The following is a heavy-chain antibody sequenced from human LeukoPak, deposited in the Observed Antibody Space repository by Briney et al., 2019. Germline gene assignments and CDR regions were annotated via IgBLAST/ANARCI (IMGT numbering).Heavy chain of an antibody. Sequence: GGSLSSSGAASGLTFSSFAMGWFGKPPGKGRKWVSAISGSGGSTYYADSVKGRFTISRDNSKNTLYLQMNSLRAEDTAVYYCARDRSLGVFDYWGQGTLVTVSS. CDR1: GLTFSSFA. D-gene: IGHD3-16*01. CDR2: ISGSGGST. CDR3: ARDRSLGVFDY. V-gene: IGHV3-23*01. J-gene: IGHJ4*02.